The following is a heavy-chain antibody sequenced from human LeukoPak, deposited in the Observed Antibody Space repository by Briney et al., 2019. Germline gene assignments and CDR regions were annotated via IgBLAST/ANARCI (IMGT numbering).Heavy chain of an antibody. D-gene: IGHD2-2*01. CDR2: INHSGST. J-gene: IGHJ4*02. Sequence: SETLSLTRAVYGGSFSGYYWSWIPQPPGKGLEWIGEINHSGSTNYNPSLKSRVTISVDTPKNQFSLKLSSGTAADTAVYYCARAGIVVVPAAYWDWGQGTLVTVSS. CDR3: ARAGIVVVPAAYWD. CDR1: GGSFSGYY. V-gene: IGHV4-34*01.